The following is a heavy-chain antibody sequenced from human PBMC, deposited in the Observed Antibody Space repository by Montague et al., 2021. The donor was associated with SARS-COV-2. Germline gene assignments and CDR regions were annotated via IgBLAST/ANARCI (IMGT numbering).Heavy chain of an antibody. Sequence: SETLSLTCNVSGASISRSDYYWACIRQPPGKGLELIGSIHYIGNTYYIPSLESRVTISVDTSENQFSLKLRSVIAADTAVHYCARLLPDGTVVATDIPFDSWGQGTLVTVSS. J-gene: IGHJ4*02. CDR1: GASISRSDYY. CDR2: IHYIGNT. CDR3: ARLLPDGTVVATDIPFDS. V-gene: IGHV4-39*01. D-gene: IGHD2-21*02.